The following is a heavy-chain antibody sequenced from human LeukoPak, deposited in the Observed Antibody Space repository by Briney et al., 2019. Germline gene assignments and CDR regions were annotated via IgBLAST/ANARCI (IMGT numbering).Heavy chain of an antibody. CDR3: ARLALGYYYGMDV. V-gene: IGHV4-34*01. Sequence: SETLSLTCAVYGGSFSGYYWSWIRQPPGKGPEWIGEINHSGSTNYNPSLKSRVTISVDTSKNQFSLKLSSVTAADTAVYYCARLALGYYYGMDVWGQGTTVTVSS. D-gene: IGHD3-16*01. CDR1: GGSFSGYY. CDR2: INHSGST. J-gene: IGHJ6*02.